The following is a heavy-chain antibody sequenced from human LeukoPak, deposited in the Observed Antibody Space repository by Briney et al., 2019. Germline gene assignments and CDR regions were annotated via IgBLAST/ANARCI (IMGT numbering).Heavy chain of an antibody. Sequence: KPGGSLRLSCAASGFTFSNAWMSWVRQAPGKGLEWVGRIKSKTDGGTTDYAAPVKGRFTISRDDSKNTLYLQMNSLKTEDTAVYYYTTASSWYLYYFDYWGQGTLVTVSS. CDR2: IKSKTDGGTT. D-gene: IGHD6-13*01. J-gene: IGHJ4*02. V-gene: IGHV3-15*01. CDR1: GFTFSNAW. CDR3: TTASSWYLYYFDY.